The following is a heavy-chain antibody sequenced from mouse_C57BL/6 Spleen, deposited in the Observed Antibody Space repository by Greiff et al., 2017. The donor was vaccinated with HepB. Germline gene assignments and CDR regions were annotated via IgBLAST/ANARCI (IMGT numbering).Heavy chain of an antibody. Sequence: VKLQESGPELVKPGASVKISCKASGYAFSSSWMNWVKQRPGKGLEWIGRIYPGDGDTNYNGKFKGKATLTADKSSSTAYMQLSSLTSEDSAVYFCARRTDSYFDYWGQGTTLTVSS. CDR1: GYAFSSSW. J-gene: IGHJ2*01. CDR3: ARRTDSYFDY. CDR2: IYPGDGDT. V-gene: IGHV1-82*01. D-gene: IGHD3-3*01.